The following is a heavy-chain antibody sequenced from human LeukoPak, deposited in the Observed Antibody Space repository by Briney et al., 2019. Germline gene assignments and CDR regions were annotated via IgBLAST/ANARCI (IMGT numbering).Heavy chain of an antibody. V-gene: IGHV4-34*01. CDR1: GGSFSGYY. CDR2: INHSGST. Sequence: SETLSLTCAVYGGSFSGYYWSWIRQPPGKGLEWIGEINHSGSTNYNPSLKSRVTISVDTSKNQFSLKLSSVTAADTAVYYCARNHYYGSGSHHDYWGHGTLVTVSS. J-gene: IGHJ4*01. D-gene: IGHD3-10*01. CDR3: ARNHYYGSGSHHDY.